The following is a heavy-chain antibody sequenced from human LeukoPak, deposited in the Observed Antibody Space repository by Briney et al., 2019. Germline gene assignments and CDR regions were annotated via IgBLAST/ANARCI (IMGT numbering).Heavy chain of an antibody. CDR1: GGSFSGYC. J-gene: IGHJ6*03. CDR3: ARFRIAVADAYYYYYMDV. D-gene: IGHD6-19*01. Sequence: SETLSLTCAVYGGSFSGYCWSWIRQPPGKGLEWIGEINHSGSTNYNPSLKNRVTISVDTSKNQFSLKLSSVTAADTAVYYCARFRIAVADAYYYYYMDVWGKGTTVTVSS. CDR2: INHSGST. V-gene: IGHV4-34*01.